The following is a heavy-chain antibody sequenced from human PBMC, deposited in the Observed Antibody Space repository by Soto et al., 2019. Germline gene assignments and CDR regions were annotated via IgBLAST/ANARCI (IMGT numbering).Heavy chain of an antibody. CDR2: IKSDGTT. CDR3: ARDGNWRLDE. Sequence: EVQLVESGGGLVQPGGSLRLSCAASGFIFSNSWMHWVRQAPGKGLVWVSRIKSDGTTTYADSVTGRFTISRDDAKNTVYLQMNSLRVEDTAVYYCARDGNWRLDEWGQGTLVTVSS. J-gene: IGHJ4*02. CDR1: GFIFSNSW. D-gene: IGHD1-1*01. V-gene: IGHV3-74*01.